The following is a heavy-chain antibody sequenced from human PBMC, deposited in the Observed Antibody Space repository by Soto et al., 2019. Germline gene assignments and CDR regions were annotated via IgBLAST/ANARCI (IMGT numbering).Heavy chain of an antibody. J-gene: IGHJ4*02. CDR2: IIPILGLA. V-gene: IGHV1-69*02. D-gene: IGHD2-15*01. CDR3: ASPLNCSGGSCYFSYLVY. Sequence: QVQLVQYGAEVKKPGSSVKVSCKASGGTFSSYSISWVRQAPGQGLEWMGRIIPILGLANYAQKLQGRVTITADKSTSTVYMDRSSLRSEDTAVYCCASPLNCSGGSCYFSYLVYWGQGTLVTVSS. CDR1: GGTFSSYS.